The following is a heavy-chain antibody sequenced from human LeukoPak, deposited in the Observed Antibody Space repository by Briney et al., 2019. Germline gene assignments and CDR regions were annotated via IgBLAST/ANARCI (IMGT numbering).Heavy chain of an antibody. J-gene: IGHJ4*02. CDR2: IYPGDSDT. CDR3: ATLYGVERTDGIVGAPLGY. D-gene: IGHD1-26*01. CDR1: GYIFTSYW. Sequence: GESLKTSCKGSGYIFTSYWIGWGRQMPGKGLEGVGIIYPGDSDTRYSPSFQGQVTISADKSISTDYLQWSSLKASDTAMYYCATLYGVERTDGIVGAPLGYWGQGTLVTVSS. V-gene: IGHV5-51*01.